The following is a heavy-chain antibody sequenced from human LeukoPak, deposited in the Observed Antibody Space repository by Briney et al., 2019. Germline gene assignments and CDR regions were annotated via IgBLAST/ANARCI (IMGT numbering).Heavy chain of an antibody. CDR3: AREGSGYCSSTSCHTYFDY. CDR1: GFTFSIYW. D-gene: IGHD2-2*01. J-gene: IGHJ4*02. Sequence: QTGVSLRLSCAASGFTFSIYWMSWLRQAPGKRLEGVANIKQGGGEKYFVNSVKGRFTISRDNAKNSLYLQMNSLRAEDTAVYYCAREGSGYCSSTSCHTYFDYWGQGTLVTVSS. V-gene: IGHV3-7*01. CDR2: IKQGGGEK.